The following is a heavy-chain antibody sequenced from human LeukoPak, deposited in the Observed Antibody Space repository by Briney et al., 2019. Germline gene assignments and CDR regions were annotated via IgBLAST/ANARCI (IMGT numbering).Heavy chain of an antibody. D-gene: IGHD2-15*01. J-gene: IGHJ1*01. CDR2: ISGSGGST. CDR3: AKDNLPFRYCSGCSCYFPAEYFQH. CDR1: GFTFSSYA. V-gene: IGHV3-23*01. Sequence: GGSVRLSCAASGFTFSSYAMSWVRQAPGQGMELVSAISGSGGSTYYADSVKGRFTISRDNSKNTLYLQMYSLRAADTAVYYCAKDNLPFRYCSGCSCYFPAEYFQHWGQGTPVTVSS.